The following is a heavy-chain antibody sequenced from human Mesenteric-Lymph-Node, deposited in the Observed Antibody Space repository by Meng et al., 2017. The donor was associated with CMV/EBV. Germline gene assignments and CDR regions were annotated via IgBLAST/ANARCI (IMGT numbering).Heavy chain of an antibody. CDR2: IRYDGSNK. V-gene: IGHV3-30*02. CDR3: AKDRDCTSNSCPNYDMDV. D-gene: IGHD2-2*01. Sequence: GGSLRLSCVASGFTFSTYGMHWVRQAPGKGLEWVAFIRYDGSNKYYADSVKGRFTISRDNAKNSLYLQMNSLSAEDTAVYFCAKDRDCTSNSCPNYDMDVWGQGTTVTVSS. CDR1: GFTFSTYG. J-gene: IGHJ6*02.